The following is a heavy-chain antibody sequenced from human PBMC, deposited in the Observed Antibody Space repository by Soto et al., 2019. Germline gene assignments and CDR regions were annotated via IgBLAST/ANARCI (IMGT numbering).Heavy chain of an antibody. CDR3: AKEWGIALCFDY. CDR1: GFTFSDYA. D-gene: IGHD6-13*01. Sequence: VQLLESGGGLVQPGGSLRLSCVVSGFTFSDYAMTWVRQAPGKRLEWVSSFSGSGGSANYADSVKGRFTISRDNSKNTLYLQMNSLRAEDTAVYYCAKEWGIALCFDYWGQGTLVTVSS. J-gene: IGHJ4*02. V-gene: IGHV3-23*01. CDR2: FSGSGGSA.